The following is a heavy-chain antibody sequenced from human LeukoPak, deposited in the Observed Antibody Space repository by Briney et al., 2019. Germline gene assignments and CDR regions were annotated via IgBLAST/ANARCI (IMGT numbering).Heavy chain of an antibody. Sequence: PGGSLRLSCAASGFTFSSYGMHWVRQAPGKGLEWVAVISYDGSNKYYADSVKGRFTISRDNSKNTLYLQMNSLRAEDTAVYYCARKAPYSGSYSTFDYWGQGTLVTVSS. V-gene: IGHV3-30*03. J-gene: IGHJ4*02. CDR3: ARKAPYSGSYSTFDY. CDR1: GFTFSSYG. D-gene: IGHD1-26*01. CDR2: ISYDGSNK.